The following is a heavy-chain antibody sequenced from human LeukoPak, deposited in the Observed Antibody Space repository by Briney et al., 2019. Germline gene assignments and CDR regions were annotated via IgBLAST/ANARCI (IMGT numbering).Heavy chain of an antibody. CDR3: ARDTRAAAGIVY. CDR1: GFTLSDYY. Sequence: GGSPRLSCAASGFTLSDYYMSWVRQAPGKGVEWVSYISSSSSYTNYADSVKGRFTISRDNAKNSLYLQMNSLRAEDTAVYYCARDTRAAAGIVYWGQGTLVTVSS. V-gene: IGHV3-11*06. J-gene: IGHJ4*02. D-gene: IGHD6-13*01. CDR2: ISSSSSYT.